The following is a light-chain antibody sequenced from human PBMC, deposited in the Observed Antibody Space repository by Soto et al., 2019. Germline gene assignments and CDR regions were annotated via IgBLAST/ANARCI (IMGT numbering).Light chain of an antibody. CDR2: EVS. Sequence: QSALTQPPSASGSPGQSVTISCTGTSSDVGAYKYVSWYQQYPGKAPKLMIYEVSKGPSGVPVRFTGSKSGNTASLTVSGLQSEDEADYYCTSYVGSDTWVFGGGTKLTVL. J-gene: IGLJ3*02. V-gene: IGLV2-8*01. CDR3: TSYVGSDTWV. CDR1: SSDVGAYKY.